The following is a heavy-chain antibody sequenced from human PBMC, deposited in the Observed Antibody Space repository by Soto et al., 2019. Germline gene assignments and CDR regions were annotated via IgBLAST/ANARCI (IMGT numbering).Heavy chain of an antibody. V-gene: IGHV4-4*02. Sequence: SETLSLTWTVSGGSISSSNWWRWVRQPPGKGLEWIGEIYHSGSTNYNPSLKSRVTISVDKSKNQFSLKLSSVTAADTALYYCAKGRSYYYYYGVDVWGQGTTVTVSS. CDR1: GGSISSSNW. CDR3: AKGRSYYYYYGVDV. J-gene: IGHJ6*02. CDR2: IYHSGST.